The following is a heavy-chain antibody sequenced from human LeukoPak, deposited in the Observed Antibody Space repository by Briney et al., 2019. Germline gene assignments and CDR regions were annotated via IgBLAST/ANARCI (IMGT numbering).Heavy chain of an antibody. D-gene: IGHD3-22*01. CDR3: ARPYYYDSRIDP. J-gene: IGHJ5*02. V-gene: IGHV4-30-4*01. CDR2: MYYSGST. CDR1: GGSISSGDYY. Sequence: PSETLSLTCTVSGGSISSGDYYWSWIRQPPGKGLGWIAYMYYSGSTYYNPSLKSRVTMSADTSKNQLSLKLSSVTAADTAVYYCARPYYYDSRIDPWGQGILVTVSS.